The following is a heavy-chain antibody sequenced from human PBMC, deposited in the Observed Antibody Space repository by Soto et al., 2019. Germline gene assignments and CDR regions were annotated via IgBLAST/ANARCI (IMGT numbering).Heavy chain of an antibody. V-gene: IGHV1-69*12. Sequence: QVQLVQSGAEVKKPGSSVNVSCKTSGGTFGNSAVTWVRQAPGQGLEWMGGIVPMFNTANYAQQFQGRVTITADESTSTAYMELSSLRSDDSGLYYCARDGDPRSAFLSGPLGGGWFDPWGQGTLVIVSS. CDR2: IVPMFNTA. D-gene: IGHD3-3*01. J-gene: IGHJ5*02. CDR3: ARDGDPRSAFLSGPLGGGWFDP. CDR1: GGTFGNSA.